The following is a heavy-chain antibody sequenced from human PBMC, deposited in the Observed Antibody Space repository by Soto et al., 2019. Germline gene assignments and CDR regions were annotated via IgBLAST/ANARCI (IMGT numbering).Heavy chain of an antibody. D-gene: IGHD6-13*01. J-gene: IGHJ4*02. V-gene: IGHV5-51*01. CDR1: GYTFSNFW. CDR3: ARSPRSSPYFDY. CDR2: IYPGDHET. Sequence: GESLKISCQCSGYTFSNFWIGWVRQLPGKGLEWMGIIYPGDHETRSSPSFHGKVTISADKSINTAYLQWNSLEASDTAFYFCARSPRSSPYFDYWGQGALVTVSS.